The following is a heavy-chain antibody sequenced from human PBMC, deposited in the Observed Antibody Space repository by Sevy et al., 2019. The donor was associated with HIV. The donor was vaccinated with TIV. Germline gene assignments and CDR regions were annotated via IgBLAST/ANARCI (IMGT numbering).Heavy chain of an antibody. D-gene: IGHD3-22*01. CDR3: TRVQRYYDSSGYYRVGYYAMDV. Sequence: GGSLRLSCAASGFTFSSYSMNWVRQSPGKGLEWVSSISSSSSYIYYADSVKGRFTISRDNAKNSLYLQMNSLRDEDTAVYYCTRVQRYYDSSGYYRVGYYAMDVWGQGTTVTVSS. CDR2: ISSSSSYI. V-gene: IGHV3-21*01. CDR1: GFTFSSYS. J-gene: IGHJ6*02.